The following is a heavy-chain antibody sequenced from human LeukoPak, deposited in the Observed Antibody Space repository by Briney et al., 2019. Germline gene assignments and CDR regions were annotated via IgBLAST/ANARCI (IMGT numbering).Heavy chain of an antibody. Sequence: PGGSLRLSCAASGLTFSGYWMYWVRQAPGKGPVWVSRINSDGSSTSYADSVKGRFTISRDNAKNTLYLQMNSLRAEDTAVYYCARPFLNCSGGSCYDYWGQGTLVTVSS. D-gene: IGHD2-15*01. J-gene: IGHJ4*02. CDR3: ARPFLNCSGGSCYDY. CDR2: INSDGSST. V-gene: IGHV3-74*01. CDR1: GLTFSGYW.